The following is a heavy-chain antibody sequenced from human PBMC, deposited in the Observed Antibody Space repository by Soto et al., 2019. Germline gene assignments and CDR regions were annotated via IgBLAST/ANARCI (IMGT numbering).Heavy chain of an antibody. CDR2: IYYSGST. V-gene: IGHV4-39*01. Sequence: QLQLQESGPGLVKPSETLSLTCTVSGGSISSRGYYWGWIRQPPGKGLEWIGTIYYSGSTYYNPSLKSRVPISVATSTTQFSLKLSSVTAAATAVYYCATSNWFDPWGQGTLVTVSS. J-gene: IGHJ5*02. CDR3: ATSNWFDP. CDR1: GGSISSRGYY.